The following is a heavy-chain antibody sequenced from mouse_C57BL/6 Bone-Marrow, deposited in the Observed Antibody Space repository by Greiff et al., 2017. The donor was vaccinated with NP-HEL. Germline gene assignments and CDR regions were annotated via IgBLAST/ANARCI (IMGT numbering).Heavy chain of an antibody. J-gene: IGHJ3*01. CDR3: ANVMVTTWFAY. V-gene: IGHV5-4*03. Sequence: DVKLVESGGGLVKPGGSLKLSCAASGFTFSSYAMSWVRQTPEKRLEWVATISDGGSYTYYPDNVKGRFTISRDNAKNNLYLQMSHLKSEDTAMYYCANVMVTTWFAYWGQGTLVTVSA. D-gene: IGHD2-2*01. CDR1: GFTFSSYA. CDR2: ISDGGSYT.